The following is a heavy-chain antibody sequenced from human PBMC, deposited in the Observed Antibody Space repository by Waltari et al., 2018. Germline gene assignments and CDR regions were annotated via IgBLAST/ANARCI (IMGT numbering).Heavy chain of an antibody. D-gene: IGHD3-16*01. CDR3: ARDRRGYFDY. J-gene: IGHJ4*02. CDR2: ISGDSRFI. Sequence: EVQLVESGGGLVKPGGSLRLSGVASGFTCIGYSMNWVRQAPGKGLEWVSSISGDSRFIYYADSVNGRFTISSDDAKNSLYLQMNSLRVEDTAVYYCARDRRGYFDYWGPGTLVSVSS. V-gene: IGHV3-21*01. CDR1: GFTCIGYS.